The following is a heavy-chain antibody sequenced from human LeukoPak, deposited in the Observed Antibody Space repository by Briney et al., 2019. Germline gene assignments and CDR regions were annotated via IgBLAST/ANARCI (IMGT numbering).Heavy chain of an antibody. D-gene: IGHD3-22*01. CDR1: GGSFSGYY. J-gene: IGHJ4*02. V-gene: IGHV4-34*01. CDR2: INHSGST. Sequence: PSETLSLTCAVYGGSFSGYYWSWIRQPPGKGLEWIGEINHSGSTNYNPSLKSRVTISVDTSKNQFSLKLSSETAADTAVYYCARATVTTPRPYYYDSSGYYTRWGQGTLVTVSS. CDR3: ARATVTTPRPYYYDSSGYYTR.